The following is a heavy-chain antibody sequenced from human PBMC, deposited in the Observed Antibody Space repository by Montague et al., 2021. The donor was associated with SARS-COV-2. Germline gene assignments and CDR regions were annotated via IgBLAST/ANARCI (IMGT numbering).Heavy chain of an antibody. V-gene: IGHV4-34*01. CDR3: ARLRDGVVPSPILGVGPYYSYYYMDV. CDR2: INHGGST. D-gene: IGHD3-10*01. Sequence: SETLSLTCAVHGTSFSGYYWIGEINHGGSTKYSPSLKSRLTISADTSKNQFSLKLTSVAAADTAVYYCARLRDGVVPSPILGVGPYYSYYYMDVWGRGTTVTVSS. CDR1: GTSFSGYY. J-gene: IGHJ6*03.